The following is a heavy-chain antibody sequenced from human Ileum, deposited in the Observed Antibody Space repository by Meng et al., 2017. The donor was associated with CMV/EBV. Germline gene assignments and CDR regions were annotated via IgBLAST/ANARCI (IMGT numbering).Heavy chain of an antibody. V-gene: IGHV3-30*02. CDR3: AKGYCSSFSCRTDYYYGMDV. CDR1: GFTFNSYG. J-gene: IGHJ6*02. D-gene: IGHD2-2*01. Sequence: GGSLRLSCAASGFTFNSYGMHWVRQAPGKGLEWVAFIRYDGGDEYYADPVKGRFTISRDNSKNTLYVQMSSLRSEDTAVYYCAKGYCSSFSCRTDYYYGMDVWGQGTTVTVSS. CDR2: IRYDGGDE.